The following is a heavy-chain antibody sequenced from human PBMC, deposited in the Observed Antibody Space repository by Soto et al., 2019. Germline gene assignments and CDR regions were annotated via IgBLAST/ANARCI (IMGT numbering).Heavy chain of an antibody. V-gene: IGHV3-66*01. CDR1: GFTVSSNY. CDR3: ARAQVVPAAIRVGGYSYGYDFDY. Sequence: EVQLVESGGGLVQPGGSLRLSCAASGFTVSSNYMSWVRQAPGKGLEWVSVIYSGGSTYYADSVKGRFTISRDNSKNTLYLQMNSLRAEDTAVYYCARAQVVPAAIRVGGYSYGYDFDYWGQGTLVTVSS. CDR2: IYSGGST. D-gene: IGHD5-18*01. J-gene: IGHJ4*02.